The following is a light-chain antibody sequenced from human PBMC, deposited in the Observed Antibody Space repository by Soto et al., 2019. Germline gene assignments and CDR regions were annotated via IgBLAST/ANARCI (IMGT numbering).Light chain of an antibody. J-gene: IGKJ2*01. CDR1: QSVSRA. CDR3: QQYNNWPPRYT. CDR2: DSS. V-gene: IGKV3-15*01. Sequence: DIVRTQSPATLSVSPGETATLSCRASQSVSRALAWYQHVPGQAPRLLIYDSSTRATGVPARFSGSGSGTQFTLTISSLQSEDFAVYYCQQYNNWPPRYTFGQGTKVDIK.